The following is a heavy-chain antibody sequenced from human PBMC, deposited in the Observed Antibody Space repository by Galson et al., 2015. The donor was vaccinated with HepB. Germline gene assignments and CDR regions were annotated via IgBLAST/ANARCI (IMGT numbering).Heavy chain of an antibody. CDR3: ARALLVATITAPEGMDV. J-gene: IGHJ6*02. Sequence: SLRLSCAASGFTFSTYGMHWVRQAPGKGLEWVAVIWFDGSNKYYADSVKGRFAISRDNSKNTLYLQMNTLRAEDTAVYYCARALLVATITAPEGMDVWGQGTTVTVSS. CDR1: GFTFSTYG. V-gene: IGHV3-33*01. D-gene: IGHD5-12*01. CDR2: IWFDGSNK.